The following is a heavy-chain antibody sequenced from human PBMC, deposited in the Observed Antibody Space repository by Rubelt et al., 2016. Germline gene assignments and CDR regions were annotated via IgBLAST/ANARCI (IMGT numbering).Heavy chain of an antibody. CDR2: INHSGST. J-gene: IGHJ4*02. CDR1: GGSFSGYY. D-gene: IGHD3-22*01. V-gene: IGHV4-34*01. CDR3: ARVFEFRGTYYYDSSGYLDY. Sequence: QVQLQQWGAGLLKPSETLPLTCAVYGGSFSGYYWSWIRQPPGKGLEWIGEINHSGSTNYNPSLKSRVTISVDTSKNQFALKLSSVTAAETAVYYCARVFEFRGTYYYDSSGYLDYWGQGTLVTVSS.